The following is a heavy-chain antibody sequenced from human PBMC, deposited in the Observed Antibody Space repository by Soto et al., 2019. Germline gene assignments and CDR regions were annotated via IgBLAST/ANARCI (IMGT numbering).Heavy chain of an antibody. V-gene: IGHV4-59*01. CDR1: GGSISSYY. Sequence: PSETLSLTCTVSGGSISSYYWSWIRQPPGKGLEWIGYIYYSGSTNYNPSLKSRVTISVDTSKNQFSLKLSSVTAADTAVYYCARGRIQLWHPFDYWGQGTLVTVSS. CDR3: ARGRIQLWHPFDY. J-gene: IGHJ4*02. D-gene: IGHD5-18*01. CDR2: IYYSGST.